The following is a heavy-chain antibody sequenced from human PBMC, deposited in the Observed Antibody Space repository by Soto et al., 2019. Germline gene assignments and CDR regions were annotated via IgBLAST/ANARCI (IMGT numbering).Heavy chain of an antibody. CDR1: GGTFSSYA. V-gene: IGHV1-69*06. D-gene: IGHD5-18*01. CDR2: IISIVGTA. J-gene: IGHJ4*02. Sequence: QVQLVQSGAEVKKPGTSVKVSCKASGGTFSSYAISWVRQAPGQGREWMGGIISIVGTANYAQRFQGRVTITADKSTSTAYMELSSLRSEDTAVYYCVSTRGGRYSYGYFDYWGQGNLVTVSS. CDR3: VSTRGGRYSYGYFDY.